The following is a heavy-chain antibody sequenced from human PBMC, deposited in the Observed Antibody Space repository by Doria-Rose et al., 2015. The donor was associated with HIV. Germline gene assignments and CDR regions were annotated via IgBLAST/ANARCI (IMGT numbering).Heavy chain of an antibody. J-gene: IGHJ4*02. CDR3: ARIHSLSSSSLGH. CDR2: LNVGNGDT. CDR1: GYTFSAYA. V-gene: IGHV1-3*01. D-gene: IGHD6-13*01. Sequence: LWCSVTVSCKTSGYTFSAYAIHWVRQAPGQRLEWMGWLNVGNGDTRYSRKFQDRVTITSDTSANTGYMALSSLRSEDTAVYYCARIHSLSSSSLGHWGQGTRVTVSS.